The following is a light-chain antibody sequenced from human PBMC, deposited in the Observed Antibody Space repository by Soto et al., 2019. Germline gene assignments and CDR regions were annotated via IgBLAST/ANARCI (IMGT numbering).Light chain of an antibody. J-gene: IGKJ2*01. Sequence: DIQMTQSPSSLSASVGDRVTITCRASQSISSYLNWYQQKPGKAPKLLIYAASSLQSGVPPRFXGSGSGTDFTLTISSLQPEDFATYYCQQSYSTPRYTFGQGTKLEIK. CDR1: QSISSY. V-gene: IGKV1-39*01. CDR3: QQSYSTPRYT. CDR2: AAS.